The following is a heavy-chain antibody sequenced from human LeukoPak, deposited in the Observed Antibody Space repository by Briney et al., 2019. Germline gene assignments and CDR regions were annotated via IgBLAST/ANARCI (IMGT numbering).Heavy chain of an antibody. CDR2: ISYDGSNK. Sequence: AGGSLRLSCAASGFTFSSYAMHWVRQAPGKGLEWVAVISYDGSNKYYADSVKGRFTISRDNSKNTLYLQMNSLRAEDTVVYYCARGGLAEWEPYFDYWGQGTLVTVSS. CDR3: ARGGLAEWEPYFDY. J-gene: IGHJ4*02. V-gene: IGHV3-30*04. D-gene: IGHD1-26*01. CDR1: GFTFSSYA.